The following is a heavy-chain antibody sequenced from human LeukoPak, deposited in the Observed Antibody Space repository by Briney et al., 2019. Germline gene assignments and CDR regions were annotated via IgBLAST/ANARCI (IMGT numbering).Heavy chain of an antibody. Sequence: GASLRLSCAASGFTFSSHAMSWARQAPGKGLEWVSAISANGGTTYYADSVKGRFTISRDNSKNTLYLEMNSLRAEDTAIYYCAKGYSSSSSFDYWGQGTLVTVSS. CDR3: AKGYSSSSSFDY. CDR1: GFTFSSHA. V-gene: IGHV3-23*01. CDR2: ISANGGTT. J-gene: IGHJ4*02. D-gene: IGHD6-6*01.